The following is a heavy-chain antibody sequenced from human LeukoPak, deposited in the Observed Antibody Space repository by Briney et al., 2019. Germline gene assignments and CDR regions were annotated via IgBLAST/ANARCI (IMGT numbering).Heavy chain of an antibody. J-gene: IGHJ4*02. D-gene: IGHD3-16*01. CDR3: ARGGRLEQNDY. Sequence: GGSLRLSCAASGFTFSSRAMSWVRQAPGKGLEWVSSIGGSGYNTYHADSVKGRFTISRENSKNTLYLQMHSLRAEDTALYYWARGGRLEQNDYWGQGTLVTVSS. V-gene: IGHV3-23*01. CDR2: IGGSGYNT. CDR1: GFTFSSRA.